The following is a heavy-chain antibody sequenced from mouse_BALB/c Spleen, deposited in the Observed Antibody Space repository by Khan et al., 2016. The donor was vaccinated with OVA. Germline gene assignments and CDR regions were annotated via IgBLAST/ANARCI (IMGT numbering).Heavy chain of an antibody. CDR2: INYSGNT. D-gene: IGHD2-4*01. J-gene: IGHJ3*01. Sequence: VQLKQSGPGLVKPSQSLSLTCTVTGYSITSEFAWNWIRQFPGNKLEWMGYINYSGNTRFNPSLKSRTSITRDTSKNQFFLQLNSVTTEDTATYYCARKDYYDYDPFPYWGQGILVTVSA. CDR1: GYSITSEFA. V-gene: IGHV3-2*02. CDR3: ARKDYYDYDPFPY.